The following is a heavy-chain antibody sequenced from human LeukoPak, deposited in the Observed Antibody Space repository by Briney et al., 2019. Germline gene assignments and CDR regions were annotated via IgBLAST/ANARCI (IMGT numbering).Heavy chain of an antibody. CDR3: ARLCSSTSCYPHYYYGMDV. Sequence: ASVKVSCKASGYTFTSYGISWVRQAPGQGLEWMGWISAYNGNTNYAQKLQGRVTMTTDTSTSTAYMELRSLRSDDTAVYYCARLCSSTSCYPHYYYGMDVWGKGTTVTVSS. V-gene: IGHV1-18*04. D-gene: IGHD2-2*01. CDR1: GYTFTSYG. J-gene: IGHJ6*04. CDR2: ISAYNGNT.